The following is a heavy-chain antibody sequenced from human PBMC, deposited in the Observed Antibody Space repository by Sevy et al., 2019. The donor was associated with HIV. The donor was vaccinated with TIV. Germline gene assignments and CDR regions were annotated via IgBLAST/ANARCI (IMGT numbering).Heavy chain of an antibody. CDR1: GGSISSYY. CDR2: IYTSGST. V-gene: IGHV4-4*07. Sequence: SETLSLTCTVSGGSISSYYWSWIRQPAGKGLEWSGRIYTSGSTNYNPSLKSRVTMSVDTSKNQFSLKLSSVTAADTAVYYCARLYYDILTGDYYGMDVWGQGTTVTVSS. D-gene: IGHD3-9*01. CDR3: ARLYYDILTGDYYGMDV. J-gene: IGHJ6*02.